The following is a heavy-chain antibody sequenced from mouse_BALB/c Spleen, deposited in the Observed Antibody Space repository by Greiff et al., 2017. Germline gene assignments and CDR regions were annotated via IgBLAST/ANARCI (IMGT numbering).Heavy chain of an antibody. D-gene: IGHD1-1*02. Sequence: EVKLMESGGGLVQPGGSMKLSCVASGFTFSNYWMNWVRQSPEKGLEWVAEIRLKSNNYATHYAESVKGRFTISRDDSKSSVYLQMNNLRAEDTGIYYCTRPLWGMDYWGQGTSVTVSS. CDR3: TRPLWGMDY. V-gene: IGHV6-6*02. J-gene: IGHJ4*01. CDR1: GFTFSNYW. CDR2: IRLKSNNYAT.